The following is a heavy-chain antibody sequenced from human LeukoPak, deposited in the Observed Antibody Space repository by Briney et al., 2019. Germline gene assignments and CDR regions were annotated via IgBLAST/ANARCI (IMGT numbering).Heavy chain of an antibody. J-gene: IGHJ4*02. CDR3: ARNYGSVRTGIDY. CDR1: GYTLNDYY. V-gene: IGHV1-2*06. Sequence: ASVKVSCKTSGYTLNDYYMHWVRQAPGQGLEWMGRINPNSGGINYAQKFQGRVTMTRDTSISAAYMELSRLTSDDTAMYYCARNYGSVRTGIDYWGQGTLVTVSS. CDR2: INPNSGGI. D-gene: IGHD3-10*01.